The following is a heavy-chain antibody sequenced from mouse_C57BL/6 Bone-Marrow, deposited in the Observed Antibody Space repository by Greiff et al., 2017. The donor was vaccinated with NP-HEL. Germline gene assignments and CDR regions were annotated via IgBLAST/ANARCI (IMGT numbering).Heavy chain of an antibody. V-gene: IGHV1-55*01. Sequence: QVHVKQPGAELVKPGASVKMSCKASGYTFTSYWITWVKQRPGQGLEWIGDIYPGSGSTNYTEKLKSKATLTVDTSSSTAYMQLSSLTSEDSAVYYWAREGANWDDYAMDYWGQGTSVTVSS. D-gene: IGHD4-1*02. CDR3: AREGANWDDYAMDY. J-gene: IGHJ4*01. CDR1: GYTFTSYW. CDR2: IYPGSGST.